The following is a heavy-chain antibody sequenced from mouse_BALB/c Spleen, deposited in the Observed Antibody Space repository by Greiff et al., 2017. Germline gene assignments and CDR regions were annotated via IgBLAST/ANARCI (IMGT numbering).Heavy chain of an antibody. J-gene: IGHJ4*01. CDR2: IWGGGST. Sequence: VKLVESGPGLVAPSQSLSITCTVSGFSLSRYSVHWVRQPPGKGLEWLGMIWGGGSTDYNSALKSRLTISKDNSKSQVFLKMNSLQTDDTAMYYCARGGYDGGYSMDYWGQGTSVTVSS. CDR1: GFSLSRYS. V-gene: IGHV2-6-4*01. CDR3: ARGGYDGGYSMDY. D-gene: IGHD2-2*01.